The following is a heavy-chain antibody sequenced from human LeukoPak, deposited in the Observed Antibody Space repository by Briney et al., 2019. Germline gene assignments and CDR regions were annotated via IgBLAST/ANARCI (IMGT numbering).Heavy chain of an antibody. J-gene: IGHJ6*02. Sequence: SQTLSLTCAVSGGSISSGGYSWSWIRQPPGKGLEWIGEINHSGSTNYNPSLKSRVTISVDTSTNQFSLRLSSVTAADTAVYYCARDQVLFGVVIIPYYYYGMDVWGQGTTVTVSS. CDR3: ARDQVLFGVVIIPYYYYGMDV. CDR1: GGSISSGGYS. CDR2: INHSGST. D-gene: IGHD3-3*01. V-gene: IGHV4-30-2*01.